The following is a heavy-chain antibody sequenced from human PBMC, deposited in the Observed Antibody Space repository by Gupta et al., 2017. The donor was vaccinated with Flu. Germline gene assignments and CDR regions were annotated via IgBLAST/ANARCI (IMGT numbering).Heavy chain of an antibody. CDR3: ARGRATYGPGGWLDP. Sequence: VVNPGASVKVSCKVSGNPDFTWVRQVPGQGFEWMGWVSPYNGDKKYDRGFQGRITMTADTSSNTAFLEFRSLTSDDTATYFCARGRATYGPGGWLDPWGQGTRVIVSS. V-gene: IGHV1-18*01. CDR1: GNPD. D-gene: IGHD4-17*01. J-gene: IGHJ5*02. CDR2: VSPYNGDK.